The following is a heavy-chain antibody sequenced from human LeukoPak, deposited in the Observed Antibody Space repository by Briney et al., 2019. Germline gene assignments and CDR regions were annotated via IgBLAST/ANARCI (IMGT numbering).Heavy chain of an antibody. V-gene: IGHV3-23*01. CDR1: GFTFSNYA. Sequence: DPGGSLRLSCTASGFTFSNYAMRWVRQAPGKGLEWVSRISGSDGSTYYADSVKGRFTISRDNSKNTLYLQMNSLRVEDTAIYYCAKGRGYCTGGSCYSDYWGQGTLVTVSS. J-gene: IGHJ4*02. CDR3: AKGRGYCTGGSCYSDY. CDR2: ISGSDGST. D-gene: IGHD2-15*01.